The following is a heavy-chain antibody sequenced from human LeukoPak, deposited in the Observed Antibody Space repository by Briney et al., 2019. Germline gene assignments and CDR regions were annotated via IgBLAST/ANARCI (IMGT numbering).Heavy chain of an antibody. CDR2: INQDGSEI. CDR3: ARVDGNIAYRPVED. J-gene: IGHJ4*02. Sequence: AGGSLRLSCTTSGFTFSDHWMSWVRQAPGKGLEWVGNINQDGSEINYLESVKGRLSITRDNAKNTLFLHMYNLRVEDTAKYYCARVDGNIAYRPVEDWGQGTLVTVSS. CDR1: GFTFSDHW. D-gene: IGHD2/OR15-2a*01. V-gene: IGHV3-7*01.